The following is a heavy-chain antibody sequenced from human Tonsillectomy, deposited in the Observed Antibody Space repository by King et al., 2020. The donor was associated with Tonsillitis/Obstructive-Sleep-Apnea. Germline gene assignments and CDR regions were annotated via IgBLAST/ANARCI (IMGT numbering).Heavy chain of an antibody. Sequence: QLVESGPEVKKPGTSVKVSCKASGFTFTSSAVQLVRQARGQRLEWIGWIVVGSGNTNYAQKFQERVTITRDMSTSTAYMELSSLRSEDTAVYYCAAVFEMGGYSYAFDIWGQGTMVTVSS. CDR2: IVVGSGNT. D-gene: IGHD5-18*01. V-gene: IGHV1-58*01. J-gene: IGHJ3*02. CDR3: AAVFEMGGYSYAFDI. CDR1: GFTFTSSA.